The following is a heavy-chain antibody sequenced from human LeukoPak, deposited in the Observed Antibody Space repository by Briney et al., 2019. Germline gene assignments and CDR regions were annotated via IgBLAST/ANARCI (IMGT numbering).Heavy chain of an antibody. J-gene: IGHJ5*02. Sequence: PSETLSLTCTVSGGSISSYYWSWIRQPPGKGLEWIGYIYYSGSTNYNPSLKSRVTISVDTSKNQFSLKLSSVTAADTAVYYCARGLQWLVEGWVDPWGQGTLVTVSS. D-gene: IGHD6-19*01. CDR3: ARGLQWLVEGWVDP. CDR1: GGSISSYY. V-gene: IGHV4-59*01. CDR2: IYYSGST.